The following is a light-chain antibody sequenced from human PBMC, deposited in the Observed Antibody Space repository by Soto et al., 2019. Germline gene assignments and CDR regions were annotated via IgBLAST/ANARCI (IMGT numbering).Light chain of an antibody. Sequence: DIQMTHSPSTLSASVGYIVTITCRSSQSISSWLALYQQKPGKAPKLLIYDASSLESGVPSRFSGSGSGTEFTLTISSLQPDDFATYYCQHYNTYPWTFGQGTKVDIK. J-gene: IGKJ1*01. V-gene: IGKV1-5*01. CDR3: QHYNTYPWT. CDR1: QSISSW. CDR2: DAS.